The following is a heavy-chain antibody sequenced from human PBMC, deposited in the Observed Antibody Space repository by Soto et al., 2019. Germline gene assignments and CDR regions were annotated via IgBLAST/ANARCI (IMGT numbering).Heavy chain of an antibody. CDR1: GYTFTSHY. D-gene: IGHD3-3*01. CDR3: AREWSLYGAFEL. CDR2: INASGGYT. J-gene: IGHJ2*01. Sequence: QVQLVQPGAEVKKPGASVRLSCKASGYTFTSHYMHWVRQAPGQGLEWMGIINASGGYTSYAQKCQGRGTMTRDTSTSTVYMELSSLTSDDTAVYFCAREWSLYGAFELWGRGTLVTVSS. V-gene: IGHV1-46*01.